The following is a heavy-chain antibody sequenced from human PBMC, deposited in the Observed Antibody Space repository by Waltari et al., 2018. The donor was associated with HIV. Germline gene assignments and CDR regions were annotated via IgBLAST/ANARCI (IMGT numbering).Heavy chain of an antibody. CDR2: IYYSGIT. V-gene: IGHV4-31*03. CDR1: GASISSGAYS. Sequence: QVQLQESGPALVKASQTLSVSCTVSGASISSGAYSCRWIRQRPGPGVEWIGYIYYSGITYYNPSLKSRVTISVDTSKNQFSLKMTSVTAADTAVYYCARRRDYDNSGHYYYFDYWGQGALVTVSS. J-gene: IGHJ4*02. CDR3: ARRRDYDNSGHYYYFDY. D-gene: IGHD3-22*01.